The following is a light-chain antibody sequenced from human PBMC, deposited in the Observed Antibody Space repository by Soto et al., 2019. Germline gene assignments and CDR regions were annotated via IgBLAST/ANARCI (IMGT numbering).Light chain of an antibody. CDR1: QYMTRTY. CDR3: HQYDKAPQT. J-gene: IGKJ2*01. Sequence: EIVLTQSPGTLSLSPGERATLSCRASQYMTRTYIAWYQQKPGQAPRLLIYAASNRATGNPDKFSGSGSGTDYSLTITRLEPEDSAVYYCHQYDKAPQTFGQGTKVEIK. CDR2: AAS. V-gene: IGKV3-20*01.